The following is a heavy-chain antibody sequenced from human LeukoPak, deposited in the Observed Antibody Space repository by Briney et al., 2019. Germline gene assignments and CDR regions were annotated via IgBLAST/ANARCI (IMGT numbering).Heavy chain of an antibody. D-gene: IGHD6-13*01. CDR3: AREGIAAAGPLAFDY. CDR2: ISAYNGNT. Sequence: ASVKVSCKASGYTFINYGITWVRQAPGQGLEWMGWISAYNGNTNYAQKLQGRVTMTTDTSTSTAYMELRSLRSDDTAVYYCAREGIAAAGPLAFDYWGQGTLVTVSS. V-gene: IGHV1-18*01. J-gene: IGHJ4*02. CDR1: GYTFINYG.